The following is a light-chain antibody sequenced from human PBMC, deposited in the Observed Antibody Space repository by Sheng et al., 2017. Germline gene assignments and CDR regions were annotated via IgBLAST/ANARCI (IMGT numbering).Light chain of an antibody. CDR3: QVWDSHSDQGV. CDR1: NIGTKS. Sequence: SYVLTQSPSVSVAPGKTARITCGGDNIGTKSVQWYQQKTGQAPVLVVYDDRDRASGIPERFSGSNSGNTATLTISRVEAGDEADYYCQVWDSHSDQGVFGGGTKLTVL. V-gene: IGLV3-21*03. CDR2: DDR. J-gene: IGLJ2*01.